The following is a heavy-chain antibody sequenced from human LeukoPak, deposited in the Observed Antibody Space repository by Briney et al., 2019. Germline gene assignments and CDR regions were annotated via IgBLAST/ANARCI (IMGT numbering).Heavy chain of an antibody. CDR2: ISSSSSTK. D-gene: IGHD1-26*01. CDR3: ARGLLRSGSYLDY. CDR1: GFTFSDYY. V-gene: IGHV3-11*04. J-gene: IGHJ4*02. Sequence: PGGSLRLSCAASGFTFSDYYMSWIRQAPGKGLEWVSYISSSSSTKYYADSVKGRFTISRDNAKNSLYLQMNSLRAEDTAVNYCARGLLRSGSYLDYWGQGTLVTVSS.